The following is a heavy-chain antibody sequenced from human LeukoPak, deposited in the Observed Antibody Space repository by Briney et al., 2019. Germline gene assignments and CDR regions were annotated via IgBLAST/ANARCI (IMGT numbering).Heavy chain of an antibody. CDR2: INWNGGST. Sequence: PGGSLRLSCAASGFAFDDYGMSWVRQAPGKGLEWVSGINWNGGSTGYADSVKGRFTISRDNAKNSLYLRMNSLRAEDTALYYCARDPLGRGRWVTTPRHDYWGQGTLVTVSS. V-gene: IGHV3-20*04. CDR1: GFAFDDYG. CDR3: ARDPLGRGRWVTTPRHDY. J-gene: IGHJ4*02. D-gene: IGHD2-21*02.